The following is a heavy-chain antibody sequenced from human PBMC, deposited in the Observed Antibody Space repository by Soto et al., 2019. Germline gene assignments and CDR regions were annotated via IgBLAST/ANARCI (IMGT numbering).Heavy chain of an antibody. CDR2: IYYSGST. D-gene: IGHD6-6*01. Sequence: LSLTCTVSGGSISSGGYYWSWIRQHPGKGLEWIGYIYYSGSTYYNPSLKSRVTISVDTSKNQFSLKLSSVTAADTAVYYCARGGSWDYYGMDVWGQGTTVTVSS. V-gene: IGHV4-31*03. CDR3: ARGGSWDYYGMDV. J-gene: IGHJ6*02. CDR1: GGSISSGGYY.